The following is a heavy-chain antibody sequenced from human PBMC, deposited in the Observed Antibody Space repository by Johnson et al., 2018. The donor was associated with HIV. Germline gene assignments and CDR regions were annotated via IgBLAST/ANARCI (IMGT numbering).Heavy chain of an antibody. CDR2: IWYDGSNK. V-gene: IGHV3-33*01. D-gene: IGHD6-13*01. J-gene: IGHJ3*01. Sequence: VQLVESGGGVVQPGRSLRLSCAASGFTFSSYGMHWVRQAPGKGLEWVAVIWYDGSNKYYADSVKGRFTISRDNSKNTLYLQMGSLRTEDMAVYHCARARYTSDWYLYDAFDLWGQGTMVTVSS. CDR1: GFTFSSYG. CDR3: ARARYTSDWYLYDAFDL.